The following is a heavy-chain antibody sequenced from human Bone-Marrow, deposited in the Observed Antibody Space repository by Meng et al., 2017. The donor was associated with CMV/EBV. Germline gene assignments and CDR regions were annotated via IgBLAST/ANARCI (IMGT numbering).Heavy chain of an antibody. V-gene: IGHV4-39*06. J-gene: IGHJ4*02. Sequence: RLQLQESGPGLVKPSETLSFPCTVSGASISSNNYFWGWFRQPPGKGLEWIGSMYYSGSTYYNPSLKSRVTMSVDTSKNQFSLRLSSVTAADTAVYYCARTLPDYSNYIYWGQGTLVTVSS. CDR1: GASISSNNYF. CDR2: MYYSGST. CDR3: ARTLPDYSNYIY. D-gene: IGHD4-11*01.